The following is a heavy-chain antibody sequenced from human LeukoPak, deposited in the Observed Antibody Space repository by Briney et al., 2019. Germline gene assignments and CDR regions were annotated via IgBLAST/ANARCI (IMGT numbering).Heavy chain of an antibody. Sequence: GESLKISCKGSGYSFTSYWIGWVRQMPGKGLEWMGIIYPGDSDTRYSPSFQGQVTISADKSISTAYLQWSSLKASDTAVYYCARQTMVRGVMLGMDVWGKGTTVTVSS. V-gene: IGHV5-51*01. J-gene: IGHJ6*04. D-gene: IGHD3-10*01. CDR2: IYPGDSDT. CDR1: GYSFTSYW. CDR3: ARQTMVRGVMLGMDV.